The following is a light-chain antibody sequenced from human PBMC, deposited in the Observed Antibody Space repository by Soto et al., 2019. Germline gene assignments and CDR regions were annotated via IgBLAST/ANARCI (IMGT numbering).Light chain of an antibody. V-gene: IGKV3-15*01. Sequence: EIVMTQSPATLSVSPGESATLSCRASQSVSSNLAWHQQKPGQAPRLLIYGASTRATGIPARFSGSGSGTEFTLTISSLQSEDFAVYYCQQYNNWPVTFGGGTKVDIK. CDR2: GAS. J-gene: IGKJ4*01. CDR1: QSVSSN. CDR3: QQYNNWPVT.